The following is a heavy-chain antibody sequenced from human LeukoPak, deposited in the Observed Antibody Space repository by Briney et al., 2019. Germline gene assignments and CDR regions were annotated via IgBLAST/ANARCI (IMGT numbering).Heavy chain of an antibody. CDR2: VSWDSTRM. CDR1: GFNFDAYA. CDR3: SRSPDFWSALDF. D-gene: IGHD3-3*01. Sequence: GGSLRLSCAASGFNFDAYAMHWVRQVPGRGLEWVSGVSWDSTRMAYADSVKGRFTISRDNAKNFLFLQMTSLRPEDTAVYYCSRSPDFWSALDFWGQGTLVAVSS. J-gene: IGHJ4*02. V-gene: IGHV3-9*01.